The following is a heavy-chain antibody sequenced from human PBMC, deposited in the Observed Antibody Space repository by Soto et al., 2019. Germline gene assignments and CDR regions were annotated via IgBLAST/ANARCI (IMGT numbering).Heavy chain of an antibody. CDR1: GLSVTANY. Sequence: EVQLVESGGGLIQPGGSLRLICAASGLSVTANYMTWVRQAPGKGLEWLSIIYRGGGTYYVDSLKGRAIISRDGSRNMVFLQMNSLTAEDAGVYYCARRDDSETFDIWGRGTVVNVSS. D-gene: IGHD5-18*01. CDR2: IYRGGGT. V-gene: IGHV3-53*01. J-gene: IGHJ3*02. CDR3: ARRDDSETFDI.